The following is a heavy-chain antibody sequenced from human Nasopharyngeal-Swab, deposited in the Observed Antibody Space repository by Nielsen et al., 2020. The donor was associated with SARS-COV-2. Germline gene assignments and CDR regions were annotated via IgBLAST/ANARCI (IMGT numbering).Heavy chain of an antibody. V-gene: IGHV4-31*02. J-gene: IGHJ6*03. D-gene: IGHD5-24*01. Sequence: RQAPGKGLEWIGYIYYSGSTYYNPSLKSRVTISVDTSKNQFSLKLSSVTAADTAVYYCARDRRDGYNYYYYYYMDVWGKGTTVTVSS. CDR2: IYYSGST. CDR3: ARDRRDGYNYYYYYYMDV.